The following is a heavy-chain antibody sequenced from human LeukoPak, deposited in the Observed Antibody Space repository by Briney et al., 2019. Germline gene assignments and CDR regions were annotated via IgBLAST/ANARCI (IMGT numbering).Heavy chain of an antibody. Sequence: SGTLSLTCAVSDGSISSSDWWSWVRQPPGKGLEWIGEIYNSGGTSYNPSLKSRVAISLDKSNNQFSLKLSSVTAADTAVYFCARVGRDYYGSGSLGAFSYYGLDVWGQGTTVIVSS. CDR2: IYNSGGT. J-gene: IGHJ6*02. CDR3: ARVGRDYYGSGSLGAFSYYGLDV. CDR1: DGSISSSDW. D-gene: IGHD3-10*01. V-gene: IGHV4-4*02.